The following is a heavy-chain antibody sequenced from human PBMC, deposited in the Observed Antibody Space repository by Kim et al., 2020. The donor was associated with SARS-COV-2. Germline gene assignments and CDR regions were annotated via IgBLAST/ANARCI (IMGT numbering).Heavy chain of an antibody. CDR2: DSYT. D-gene: IGHD3-16*01. Sequence: DSYTNYSPYFQGHVTISADKSISTAYLQWSSLKASDTAMYYCASQGGDLGYWGQGTLVTVSS. V-gene: IGHV5-10-1*01. J-gene: IGHJ4*02. CDR3: ASQGGDLGY.